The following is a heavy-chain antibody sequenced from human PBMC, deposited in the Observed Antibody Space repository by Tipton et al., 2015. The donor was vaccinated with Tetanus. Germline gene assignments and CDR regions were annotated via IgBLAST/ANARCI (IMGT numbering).Heavy chain of an antibody. J-gene: IGHJ4*02. CDR2: VSSSGAS. CDR1: GGSLRGGDHY. V-gene: IGHV4-61*08. CDR3: ARGTGDY. Sequence: GLVKPSETLALTCTVSGGSLRGGDHYWSWIRQPPGKGLEWLAYVSSSGASNSNYFLKSRITLSRDTSKNQFSLRLASVTAADTAVYYCARGTGDYWGQGTLVTVSS. D-gene: IGHD1-14*01.